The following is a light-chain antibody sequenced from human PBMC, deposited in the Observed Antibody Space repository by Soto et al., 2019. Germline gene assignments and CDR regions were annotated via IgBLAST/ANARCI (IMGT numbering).Light chain of an antibody. Sequence: ETVMTQSPATLSVSPGERATLSCRASQSVSSNLAWYQQKPGQAPRLLIYGASTRATGIPARFSGSGSGTEFTLTISSLQSEDFAVYYCQQYNNWPLLFGQGTRLEI. CDR3: QQYNNWPLL. J-gene: IGKJ5*01. CDR2: GAS. CDR1: QSVSSN. V-gene: IGKV3-15*01.